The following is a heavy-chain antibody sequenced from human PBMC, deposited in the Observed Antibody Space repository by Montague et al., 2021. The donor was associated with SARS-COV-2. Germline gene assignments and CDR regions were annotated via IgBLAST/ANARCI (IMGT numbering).Heavy chain of an antibody. D-gene: IGHD2-21*02. CDR1: VGSISNYY. CDR3: ARAYCGGDCHVGP. J-gene: IGHJ5*02. V-gene: IGHV4-59*01. Sequence: SETLSLTCTVSVGSISNYYWTWIRQPPGKGLEWIGYIYDSGSANYNSSLKSRSTISVDTSNNQFSLRLSSVTAAGTAVYYCARAYCGGDCHVGPWGQGILVTVSS. CDR2: IYDSGSA.